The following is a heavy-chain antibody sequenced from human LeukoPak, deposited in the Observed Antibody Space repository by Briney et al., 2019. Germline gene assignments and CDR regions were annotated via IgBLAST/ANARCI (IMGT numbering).Heavy chain of an antibody. CDR3: AREQKSSSWYGQIDY. D-gene: IGHD6-13*01. CDR1: GGSISSYY. J-gene: IGHJ4*02. CDR2: IYTSGST. Sequence: SETLSLTCTVSGGSISSYYWSWIRRPAGKGLEWIGRIYTSGSTNYNPSLKSRVTMSVDTSKNQFSLKLSSVTAADTAVYYCAREQKSSSWYGQIDYWGQGTLVTVSS. V-gene: IGHV4-4*07.